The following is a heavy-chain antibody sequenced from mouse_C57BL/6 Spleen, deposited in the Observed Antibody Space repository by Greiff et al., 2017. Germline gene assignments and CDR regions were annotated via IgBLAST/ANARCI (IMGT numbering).Heavy chain of an antibody. D-gene: IGHD1-1*01. J-gene: IGHJ4*01. V-gene: IGHV1-39*01. CDR1: GYSFTDYN. Sequence: VQLKQSGPELVKPGASVKISCKASGYSFTDYNMNWVKQSNGKSLEWIGVINPNYGTTSYNQKFKGKATLTVDQSSSTAYMQRNSLTSEDSAVDYCAKGYGSSYAMDYWGQGTSVTVSS. CDR3: AKGYGSSYAMDY. CDR2: INPNYGTT.